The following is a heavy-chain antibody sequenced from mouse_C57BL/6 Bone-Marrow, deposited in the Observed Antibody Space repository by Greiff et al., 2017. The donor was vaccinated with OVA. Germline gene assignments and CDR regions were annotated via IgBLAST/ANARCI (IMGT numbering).Heavy chain of an antibody. CDR3: ARVAGRDFDY. V-gene: IGHV1-64*01. CDR2: IHPNSGST. J-gene: IGHJ2*01. Sequence: VQLVESGAELVKPGASVKLSCKASGYTFTSYWMHWVKQRPGQGLEWIGMIHPNSGSTNYNEKFKSKATLTVDKSSSTAYMQLSSLTSEDSAVYYCARVAGRDFDYWGQGTTLTVSS. D-gene: IGHD4-1*01. CDR1: GYTFTSYW.